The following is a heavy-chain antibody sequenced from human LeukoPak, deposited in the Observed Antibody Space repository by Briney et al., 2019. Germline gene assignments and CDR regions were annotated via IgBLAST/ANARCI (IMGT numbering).Heavy chain of an antibody. J-gene: IGHJ4*02. CDR2: INYSGST. Sequence: SQTLSLTCTVSGGSISSGGYSWSWIRQHPGKGLEWIGYINYSGSTYYNPSLKSRVIISVDTSKNQFSLKLSSVTAADTAVYYCARDSPPYYFDYWGQRTLVTVSA. V-gene: IGHV4-31*03. CDR1: GGSISSGGYS. CDR3: ARDSPPYYFDY.